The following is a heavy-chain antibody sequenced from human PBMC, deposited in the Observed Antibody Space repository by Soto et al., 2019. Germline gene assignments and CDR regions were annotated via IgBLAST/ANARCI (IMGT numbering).Heavy chain of an antibody. V-gene: IGHV4-39*01. CDR3: ARLQYSSLNWFDP. J-gene: IGHJ5*02. Sequence: SETLSLTCTVSGGSISSNTYYWGWIRQPPGKGLEWIGSIYYSGSTYYTPSLWSRVTMSVDTSKNQFSLNLNSVTAADTAVYYCARLQYSSLNWFDPWRQGTLVTVSS. CDR2: IYYSGST. D-gene: IGHD6-6*01. CDR1: GGSISSNTYY.